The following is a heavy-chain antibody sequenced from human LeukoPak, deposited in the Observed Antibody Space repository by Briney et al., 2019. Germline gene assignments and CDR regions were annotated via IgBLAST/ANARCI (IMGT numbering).Heavy chain of an antibody. D-gene: IGHD6-13*01. CDR2: IYSGGGT. CDR1: GFTFSSSA. V-gene: IGHV3-53*01. CDR3: ASANSSSWPHEYDY. Sequence: PGGSLRLSCAASGFTFSSSAMHWVRQAPGKGLEWVSVIYSGGGTYYADSVKGRFTISRDNSKNTLYLQMNSLRAEDTAVYYCASANSSSWPHEYDYWGQGTLVTVSS. J-gene: IGHJ4*02.